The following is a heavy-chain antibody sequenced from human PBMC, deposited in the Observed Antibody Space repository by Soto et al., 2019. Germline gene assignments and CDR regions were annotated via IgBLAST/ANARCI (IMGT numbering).Heavy chain of an antibody. Sequence: SETLSLTCTVSGGSVSANSYYWSWIRQPPGKGLEWIGYVYYSGSTKHNPSLESRVTISVDMSNNQFSLMLTSVTAADTAVYYCAKYRRTDAEGYRLDFWGQGTLVTVSS. J-gene: IGHJ4*02. CDR1: GGSVSANSYY. V-gene: IGHV4-61*01. CDR2: VYYSGST. D-gene: IGHD5-12*01. CDR3: AKYRRTDAEGYRLDF.